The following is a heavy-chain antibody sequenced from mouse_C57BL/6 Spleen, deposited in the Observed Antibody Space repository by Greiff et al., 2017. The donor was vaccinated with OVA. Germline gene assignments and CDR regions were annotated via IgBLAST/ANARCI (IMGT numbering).Heavy chain of an antibody. J-gene: IGHJ3*01. CDR3: ARDLTTVVAKGFAY. D-gene: IGHD1-1*01. Sequence: VQLKQSGPELVKPGASVKISCKASGYTFTDYYMNWVKQSHGKSLEWIGDINPNNGGTSYNQKFKGKATLTVDKSSSTAYMELRSLTSEDSAVYYCARDLTTVVAKGFAYWGQGTLVTVSA. V-gene: IGHV1-26*01. CDR1: GYTFTDYY. CDR2: INPNNGGT.